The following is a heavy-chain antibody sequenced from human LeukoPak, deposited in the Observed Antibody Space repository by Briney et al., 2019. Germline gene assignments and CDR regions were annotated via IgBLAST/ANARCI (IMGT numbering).Heavy chain of an antibody. J-gene: IGHJ4*02. V-gene: IGHV3-48*01. D-gene: IGHD3-3*01. Sequence: PGGSLRLSCAASGFTFSIYSMNWVRQAPRKGLEWVSFISSGSSTIYYANSVKGRFTISRDNAKNSLYLQMNSLRAEDTAVYYCARDVESGSYYEGYWGQGTLVTVSS. CDR3: ARDVESGSYYEGY. CDR1: GFTFSIYS. CDR2: ISSGSSTI.